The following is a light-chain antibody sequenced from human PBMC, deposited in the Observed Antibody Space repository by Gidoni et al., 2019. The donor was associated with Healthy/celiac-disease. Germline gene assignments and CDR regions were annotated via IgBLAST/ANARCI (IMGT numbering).Light chain of an antibody. V-gene: IGKV2-24*01. Sequence: IVITRTPLSSPVTLVQPASISCRSSQSHLHSDGHTYLSWLQQRTGQPPRLLIYKISNRFSGVPDRISGSGAWTDVILKISRVEAEDVWVYYCMQARKYGIYTFGQGTKLEIK. CDR2: KIS. CDR1: QSHLHSDGHTY. J-gene: IGKJ2*01. CDR3: MQARKYGIYT.